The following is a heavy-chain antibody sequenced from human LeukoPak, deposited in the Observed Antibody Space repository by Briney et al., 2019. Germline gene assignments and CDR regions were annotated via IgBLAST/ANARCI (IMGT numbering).Heavy chain of an antibody. D-gene: IGHD3-10*01. Sequence: GGSLRLSCAVSGITLSNYGMSWVRQAPGKGLEWVAGISGSGGGTKYADSVKGRFTISRDNPKNTLYLQMNSLRAEDTAVYFCAKRGVVVRVILVGFHKEAYYFDSWGQGALVTVSS. CDR2: ISGSGGGT. V-gene: IGHV3-23*01. J-gene: IGHJ4*02. CDR3: AKRGVVVRVILVGFHKEAYYFDS. CDR1: GITLSNYG.